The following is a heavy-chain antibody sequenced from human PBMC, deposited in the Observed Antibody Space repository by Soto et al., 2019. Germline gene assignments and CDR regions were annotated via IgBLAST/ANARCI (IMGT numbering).Heavy chain of an antibody. CDR3: AKENGYSSSWFEFDY. CDR1: GFTFSSYT. D-gene: IGHD6-13*01. V-gene: IGHV3-21*04. Sequence: GGSLRLSCAASGFTFSSYTMNWVRQAPDKGLEWVSSISSGSNYIYYADSVKGRFTISRDNPKNTLYLQMNSLRAEDTAVYYCAKENGYSSSWFEFDYWGQGT. J-gene: IGHJ4*02. CDR2: ISSGSNYI.